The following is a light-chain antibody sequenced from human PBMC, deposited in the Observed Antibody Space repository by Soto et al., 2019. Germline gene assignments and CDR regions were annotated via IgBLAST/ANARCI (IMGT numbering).Light chain of an antibody. V-gene: IGKV3-20*01. Sequence: EIVLTQSPATLSLSPGERATLSCRASQSVSSSFLAWYQQKPGQAPRLLIYGASSRATGIPDRFSGSGSGTDFTLTISRLEPEDFALYYCQQYANSRTFGQGTKVDIK. CDR3: QQYANSRT. CDR1: QSVSSSF. J-gene: IGKJ1*01. CDR2: GAS.